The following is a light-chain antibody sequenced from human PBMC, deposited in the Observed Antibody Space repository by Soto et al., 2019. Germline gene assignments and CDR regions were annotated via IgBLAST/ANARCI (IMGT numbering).Light chain of an antibody. V-gene: IGKV1-13*02. Sequence: AIQLTQSPSSLSASVGDRVTITCRASQGISSALAWYQHVPGKPPKLLIYDVSTLESGVPSRFSGSGSGTDFTLSITSLQPEDFATYYCQQFYSYPITFGQGTRLEIK. CDR2: DVS. CDR1: QGISSA. CDR3: QQFYSYPIT. J-gene: IGKJ5*01.